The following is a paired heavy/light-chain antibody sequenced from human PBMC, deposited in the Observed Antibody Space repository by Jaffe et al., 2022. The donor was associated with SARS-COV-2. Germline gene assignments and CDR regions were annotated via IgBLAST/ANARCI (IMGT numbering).Light chain of an antibody. CDR2: GAS. CDR1: QTISND. Sequence: DVEMTQSPSSLSASVGDRVSITCRASQTISNDLNWYQQKPGRAPKLLIFGASSSQGGVPSRFSGSGSGTDFTLTISSLQPEDFATYYCQQSYSTPPYTFGQGTKLEIK. V-gene: IGKV1-39*01. CDR3: QQSYSTPPYT. J-gene: IGKJ2*01.
Heavy chain of an antibody. J-gene: IGHJ4*02. Sequence: EVQLVESGGGLVRPGGSLRLSCAASGFTFNNAWMGWVRQAPGKGLEWIGRLKSKADGGTIDYAAPVKGRFTMSRDDSKNTLSLQMNSLRTEDSAVYYCTTDRGVQYLPLFANWGQGTLITVSS. D-gene: IGHD4-4*01. V-gene: IGHV3-15*01. CDR3: TTDRGVQYLPLFAN. CDR1: GFTFNNAW. CDR2: LKSKADGGTI.